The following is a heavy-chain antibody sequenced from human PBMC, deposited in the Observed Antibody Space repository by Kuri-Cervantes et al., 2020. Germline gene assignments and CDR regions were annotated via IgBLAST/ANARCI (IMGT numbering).Heavy chain of an antibody. CDR1: GFTFSDYY. V-gene: IGHV3-11*01. D-gene: IGHD6-13*01. CDR2: ISSSGSTM. CDR3: ARVTAGGGWYFDL. J-gene: IGHJ2*01. Sequence: GGSLRLSCAASGFTFSDYYMSWIRQTPGKGLEWVSYISSSGSTMYDADSVRGRFTISRDNAKNSLYLQMNSLRAEDTAVYYCARVTAGGGWYFDLWGRGTLVTVSS.